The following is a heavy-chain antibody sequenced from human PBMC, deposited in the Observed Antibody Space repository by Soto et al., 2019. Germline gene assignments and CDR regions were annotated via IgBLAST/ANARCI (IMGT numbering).Heavy chain of an antibody. CDR2: ISSGSITI. Sequence: PGGSLRLSCAASGFTFSSYSMNWVRQAPGKGLEWVSYISSGSITIYYADSVKGRFTISRDNAKNSLYLKMDSLRAEETAVYYATRSAYMDVWGTGTTVTVSS. D-gene: IGHD2-2*01. CDR1: GFTFSSYS. V-gene: IGHV3-48*01. CDR3: TRSAYMDV. J-gene: IGHJ6*03.